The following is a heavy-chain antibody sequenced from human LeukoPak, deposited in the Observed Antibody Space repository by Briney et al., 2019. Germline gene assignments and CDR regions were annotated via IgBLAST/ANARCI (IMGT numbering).Heavy chain of an antibody. D-gene: IGHD2-2*01. CDR3: AKEGCSSTSCYCDY. Sequence: GGSLRLSCAASGFTFSSYGMHWVRQAPGKGLEWVTFIQYDGSNKYYADSVKGRFTISRDNSKNTLYLQMNSLRAEDTAVYYCAKEGCSSTSCYCDYWGQGTLVTVSS. V-gene: IGHV3-30*02. CDR2: IQYDGSNK. CDR1: GFTFSSYG. J-gene: IGHJ4*02.